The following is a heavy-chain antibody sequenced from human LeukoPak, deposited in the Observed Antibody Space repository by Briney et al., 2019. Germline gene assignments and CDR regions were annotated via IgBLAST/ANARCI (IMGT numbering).Heavy chain of an antibody. J-gene: IGHJ4*02. CDR3: AKGLVEQWPTFDY. D-gene: IGHD6-19*01. CDR2: ISWDGGST. Sequence: PGGSLRLSCASSGFTFSSYTMHWVRQAPGKGLEWVSLISWDGGSTYYADSVKGRFTISRDNSKNSLYPQMNSLRTEDTALYYCAKGLVEQWPTFDYWGQGTLVTVSS. CDR1: GFTFSSYT. V-gene: IGHV3-43*01.